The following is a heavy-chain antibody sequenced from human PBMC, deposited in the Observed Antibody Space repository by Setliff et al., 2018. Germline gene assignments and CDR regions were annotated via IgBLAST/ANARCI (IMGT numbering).Heavy chain of an antibody. CDR2: TSSGSNSI. V-gene: IGHV3-48*01. CDR1: GFTFSIYS. J-gene: IGHJ4*02. CDR3: VRPLEY. D-gene: IGHD6-6*01. Sequence: GGSLRLSCAASGFTFSIYSMNWVRKAPGKGLEWISYTSSGSNSIYYADSVMGRFTISRDNARNSLYLQMNRLRPEDTAMYYCVRPLEYWGQGTLVTVSS.